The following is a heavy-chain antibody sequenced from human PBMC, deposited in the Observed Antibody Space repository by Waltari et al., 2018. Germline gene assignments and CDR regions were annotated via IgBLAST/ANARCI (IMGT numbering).Heavy chain of an antibody. CDR1: GDSINNYY. V-gene: IGHV4-59*01. J-gene: IGHJ4*02. CDR3: ARSFDFWSGYSLGY. CDR2: ISHTGIT. Sequence: QVLLQESAPGLVRPSETLSLTCSVSGDSINNYYWGWIRQTPGMRVEWIGYISHTGITRYSPSLKSRVTISVDTSKNQFSLRLESVSAADTAVYYCARSFDFWSGYSLGYWGQGTLVTVAS. D-gene: IGHD3-3*01.